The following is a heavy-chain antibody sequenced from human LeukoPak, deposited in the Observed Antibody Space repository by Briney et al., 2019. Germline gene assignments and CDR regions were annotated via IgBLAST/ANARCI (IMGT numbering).Heavy chain of an antibody. CDR1: GGSISSYY. Sequence: SETLSLTCTVSGGSISSYYWSWIWQPPGKGLEWIGYIYYSGSTNYNPSLKSRVTISVDTSKNQFSLKLSSVTAADTAVYYCARHTAEKYNWFDRWGQGTLVTVSS. D-gene: IGHD5-24*01. J-gene: IGHJ5*02. V-gene: IGHV4-59*08. CDR3: ARHTAEKYNWFDR. CDR2: IYYSGST.